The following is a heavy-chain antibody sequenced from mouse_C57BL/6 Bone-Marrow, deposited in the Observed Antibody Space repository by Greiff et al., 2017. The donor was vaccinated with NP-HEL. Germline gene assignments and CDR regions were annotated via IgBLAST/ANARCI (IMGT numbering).Heavy chain of an antibody. V-gene: IGHV5-6*01. J-gene: IGHJ3*01. CDR1: GFTFSSYG. CDR3: ASPYDYDVAWFAY. D-gene: IGHD2-4*01. CDR2: ISSGGSYT. Sequence: EVMLVESGGDLVKPGGSLKLSCAASGFTFSSYGMSWVRQTPDKRLEWVATISSGGSYTYYPDSVKGRFTIFRDNAKNTLYLQMSSLESEDTAMYYCASPYDYDVAWFAYWGQGTLVTVSA.